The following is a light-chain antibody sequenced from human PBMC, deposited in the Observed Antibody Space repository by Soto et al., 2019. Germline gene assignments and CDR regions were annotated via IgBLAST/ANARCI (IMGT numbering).Light chain of an antibody. CDR3: QKYDTAPFT. CDR2: AAS. Sequence: DVQMTQSPSSLSASVGDTVTITCRASQGIAFYLAWFQQRPGKAPNLLISAASNLQSVVPSRFSGSGSGTDFTLTISSLQPEDVATSYCQKYDTAPFTFGPGTRVEVK. CDR1: QGIAFY. J-gene: IGKJ3*01. V-gene: IGKV1-27*01.